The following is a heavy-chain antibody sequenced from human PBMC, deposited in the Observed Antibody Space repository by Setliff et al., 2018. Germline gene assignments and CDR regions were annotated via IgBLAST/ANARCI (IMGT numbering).Heavy chain of an antibody. CDR1: GVSISDGHF. CDR3: ARRDEYLQFREFFDF. V-gene: IGHV4-38-2*01. D-gene: IGHD3-10*01. Sequence: SQTLSLTCAVSGVSISDGHFWGWIRQPPGKGLEWIGSIDRTGNRYYNSPLRSRVTLSIDMSRNEFSLELRSMTAADTAMYYCARRDEYLQFREFFDFWGQGILVTVSS. J-gene: IGHJ4*02. CDR2: IDRTGNR.